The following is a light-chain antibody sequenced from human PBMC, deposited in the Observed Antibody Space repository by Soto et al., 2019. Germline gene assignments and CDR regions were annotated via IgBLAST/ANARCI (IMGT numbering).Light chain of an antibody. CDR3: QQYNSYWWT. V-gene: IGKV1-5*03. CDR1: QSISSW. Sequence: QMTQSPSTLSASVGDRVTITCRASQSISSWLAWYQQKPGKAPKLLIYKASSLESGVPSRFSGSGSGTEFTLTISSLQPDDFATYYCQQYNSYWWTFGQGTKVDIK. J-gene: IGKJ1*01. CDR2: KAS.